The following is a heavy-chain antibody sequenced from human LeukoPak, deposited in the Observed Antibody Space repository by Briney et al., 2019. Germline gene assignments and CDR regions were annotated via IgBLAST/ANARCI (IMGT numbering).Heavy chain of an antibody. V-gene: IGHV1-8*01. D-gene: IGHD3-10*01. J-gene: IGHJ6*03. Sequence: ASVKVSCKASGYTFTSYDINWVRQATGQGLEWMGWMNPNSGNTGYAQKFQGRVTMTRNTSISTAYMELSSLRSEDTAVYYCARVQRTMVRGVINGYYYYYMDVWGKGTTVTISS. CDR1: GYTFTSYD. CDR3: ARVQRTMVRGVINGYYYYYMDV. CDR2: MNPNSGNT.